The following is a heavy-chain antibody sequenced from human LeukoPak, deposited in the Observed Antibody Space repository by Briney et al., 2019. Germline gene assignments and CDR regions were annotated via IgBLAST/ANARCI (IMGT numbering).Heavy chain of an antibody. D-gene: IGHD2-8*01. CDR3: ARDLTPYCSNGICFDAFDI. CDR2: ISSSSSTV. CDR1: GFTFSTYN. J-gene: IGHJ3*02. Sequence: GGSLRLSCAASGFTFSTYNMIWVRQAPGKGLECVSYISSSSSTVYYADSVKGRFTISRDNAKNSLYLQMNSLRAEDTALYYCARDLTPYCSNGICFDAFDIWGQGTMVTVSS. V-gene: IGHV3-48*04.